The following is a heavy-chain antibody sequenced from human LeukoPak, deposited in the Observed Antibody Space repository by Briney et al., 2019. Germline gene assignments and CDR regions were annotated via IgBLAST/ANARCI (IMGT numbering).Heavy chain of an antibody. CDR1: GGTFSSYA. CDR2: IIPIFGTA. CDR3: ARGTGYVPYDAFDI. D-gene: IGHD5-18*01. V-gene: IGHV1-69*06. Sequence: SVKVSCKASGGTFSSYAISWVRQAPGQGLEWMGGIIPIFGTANYAQKFQGRVPITADKSTSTAYMELSSLRSEDTAVYYCARGTGYVPYDAFDIWGQGTMVTVSS. J-gene: IGHJ3*02.